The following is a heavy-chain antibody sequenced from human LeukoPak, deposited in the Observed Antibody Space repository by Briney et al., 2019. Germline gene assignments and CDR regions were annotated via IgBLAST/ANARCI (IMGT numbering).Heavy chain of an antibody. Sequence: VASVKVSCKPSEYTFTDYYLHWVRQAPGQGLEWMGRINPVNGGTHFAQKFQDRVTMTRDTSITTACMELSSLRSEDTAVYYCARSYPLGGYYDFWSGDEYYYYGMDVWGQGTTVTVSS. CDR3: ARSYPLGGYYDFWSGDEYYYYGMDV. CDR1: EYTFTDYY. J-gene: IGHJ6*02. V-gene: IGHV1-2*06. D-gene: IGHD3-3*01. CDR2: INPVNGGT.